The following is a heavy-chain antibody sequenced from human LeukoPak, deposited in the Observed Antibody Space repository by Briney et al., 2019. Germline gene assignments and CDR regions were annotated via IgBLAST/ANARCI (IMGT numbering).Heavy chain of an antibody. CDR2: MHPTGGST. CDR3: ARDDFDTAMVYNYFDP. CDR1: GYTFSGHY. D-gene: IGHD5-18*01. V-gene: IGHV1-46*01. J-gene: IGHJ5*02. Sequence: ASVKISCKASGYTFSGHYIHWVRQAPGQGLEWMGVMHPTGGSTNYAQRFESRVTMTRDTSTSTVYMELRSLTSEDTAVYYCARDDFDTAMVYNYFDPWGQGTLVTVSS.